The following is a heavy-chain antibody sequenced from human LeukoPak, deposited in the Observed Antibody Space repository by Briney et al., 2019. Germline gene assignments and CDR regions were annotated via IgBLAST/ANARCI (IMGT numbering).Heavy chain of an antibody. CDR2: IHHSGST. CDR1: GYSISSSYS. J-gene: IGHJ5*02. CDR3: ARDACSGGSCYGGFDP. Sequence: PSETLSLTCTVSGYSISSSYSWGWIRQPPEKGLEWIGSIHHSGSTDYNPSLKSRVTISVDTSKNQFSLKLSSVTAADTAVYYCARDACSGGSCYGGFDPWGQGTLVTVSS. V-gene: IGHV4-38-2*02. D-gene: IGHD2-15*01.